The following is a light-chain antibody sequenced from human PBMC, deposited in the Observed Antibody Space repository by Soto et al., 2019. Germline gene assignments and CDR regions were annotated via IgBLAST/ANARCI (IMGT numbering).Light chain of an antibody. CDR1: SSDVGGYNY. J-gene: IGLJ1*01. V-gene: IGLV2-8*01. CDR2: EVS. Sequence: QSVLTQPPSASGSPGQSVTISCTGTSSDVGGYNYVSWYQQHPGKAPKLMIYEVSKRPSGVPDRFSGSKSGNTASLTVSGLQPEDEADYYCSSYAGSNKSVSGNGTKGTVL. CDR3: SSYAGSNKSV.